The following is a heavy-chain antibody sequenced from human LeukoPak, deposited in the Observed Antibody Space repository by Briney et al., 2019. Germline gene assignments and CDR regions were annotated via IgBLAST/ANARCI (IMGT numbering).Heavy chain of an antibody. V-gene: IGHV3-30*04. J-gene: IGHJ1*01. CDR3: ARVDFQH. Sequence: GGSLRLSCAASGFTFSSYAMQWVRQAAGKGLEWVAVISYDGSNKYYADSVKGRFTISRDNSKNTLYLQMNSLRAEDTAVYYCARVDFQHWGQGTLVTVSS. CDR2: ISYDGSNK. CDR1: GFTFSSYA.